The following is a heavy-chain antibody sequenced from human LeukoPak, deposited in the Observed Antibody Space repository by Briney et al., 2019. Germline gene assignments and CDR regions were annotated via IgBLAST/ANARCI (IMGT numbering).Heavy chain of an antibody. Sequence: PSETLSLTCAVYGGSFSGYYWSWIRQPPGKGLEWIGEINHSGSTNYNPSLKSRVTISVDTSKNQFSLKLSSVTAADTAVYYCARVLLTAPSYWYFDLWGRGTLVTVSS. CDR2: INHSGST. CDR1: GGSFSGYY. V-gene: IGHV4-34*01. J-gene: IGHJ2*01. D-gene: IGHD1-20*01. CDR3: ARVLLTAPSYWYFDL.